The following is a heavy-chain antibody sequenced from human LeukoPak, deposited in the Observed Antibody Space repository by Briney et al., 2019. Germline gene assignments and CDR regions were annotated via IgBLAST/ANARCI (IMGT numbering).Heavy chain of an antibody. CDR3: ARDYRYYDSSGYYSFDY. D-gene: IGHD3-22*01. CDR2: IKGDGSEK. Sequence: GGSLRLSCAASGFTFSSYSMNWVRQAPGKGLEWVANIKGDGSEKNYVASVKGRFTISRDNAKNSLYLQMNSLRDEDTAVYYCARDYRYYDSSGYYSFDYWGQGTLVTVSS. J-gene: IGHJ4*02. V-gene: IGHV3-7*01. CDR1: GFTFSSYS.